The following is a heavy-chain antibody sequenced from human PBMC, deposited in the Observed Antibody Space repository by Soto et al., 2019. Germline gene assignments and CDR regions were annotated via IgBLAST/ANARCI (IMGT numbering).Heavy chain of an antibody. J-gene: IGHJ4*02. CDR3: ARQPYYDSSGADY. CDR1: GFTFSSYG. V-gene: IGHV3-33*01. D-gene: IGHD3-22*01. CDR2: IWYDGSNK. Sequence: GGSLRLSCAASGFTFSSYGMHWVRQAPGKGLEWVAVIWYDGSNKYYADSVKGRFTISRDKSKNTLYLQMNSLRAEDTAVYYCARQPYYDSSGADYWGQGTLATVSS.